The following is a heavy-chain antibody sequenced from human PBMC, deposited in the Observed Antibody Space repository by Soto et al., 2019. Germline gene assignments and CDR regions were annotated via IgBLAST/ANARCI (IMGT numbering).Heavy chain of an antibody. CDR3: ARAPSYTAIRTGPLDY. D-gene: IGHD5-18*01. V-gene: IGHV1-3*01. CDR2: INAGNGNT. Sequence: QVQLVQSGAEVKKPGASVKVSCKASGYTFTSYAMHWVRQAPGQRLEWMGWINAGNGNTKYSQKFQGRVTITRDTSASTAYMELSSLRSEDTAVYYCARAPSYTAIRTGPLDYWGQGTLVTVSS. CDR1: GYTFTSYA. J-gene: IGHJ4*02.